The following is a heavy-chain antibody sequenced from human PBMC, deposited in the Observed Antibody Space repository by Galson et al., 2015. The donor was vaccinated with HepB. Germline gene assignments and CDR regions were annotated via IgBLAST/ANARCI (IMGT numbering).Heavy chain of an antibody. CDR1: GFTFSSYA. D-gene: IGHD3-3*01. V-gene: IGHV3-23*01. Sequence: GSLRLSCAASGFTFSSYAMSWVRQSPRKGLEWVSGITVSGGSTSYADSVKGRFTISRDNSKNTLYLQMNSLRADDTAVYYCTKDPSAYYDFWSRPYWGQGTLVTVSS. CDR2: ITVSGGST. CDR3: TKDPSAYYDFWSRPY. J-gene: IGHJ4*02.